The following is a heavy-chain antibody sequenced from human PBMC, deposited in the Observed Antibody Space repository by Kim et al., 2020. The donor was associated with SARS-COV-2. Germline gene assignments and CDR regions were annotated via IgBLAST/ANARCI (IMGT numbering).Heavy chain of an antibody. D-gene: IGHD6-19*01. V-gene: IGHV4-34*01. J-gene: IGHJ4*02. Sequence: NYNPSLKSRVTISVDTSKNQFSLKLSSVTAADTAVYYCARGSVYSSGRDYWGQGTLVTVSS. CDR3: ARGSVYSSGRDY.